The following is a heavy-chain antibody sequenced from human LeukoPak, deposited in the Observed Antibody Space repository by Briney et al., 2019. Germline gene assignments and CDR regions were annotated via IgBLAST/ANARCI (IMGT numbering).Heavy chain of an antibody. J-gene: IGHJ6*03. D-gene: IGHD2-2*01. CDR1: GGSISSSSYY. Sequence: PSETLSLTCTVSGGSISSSSYYWGWIRQPPGKGLEWIGSIYYSGSTYYNPSLKSRVTISVDTSKNQSSLKLSSVTAADTAVYYCARGYCSSTSCHYYYYYYMDVWGKGTTVTVSS. CDR3: ARGYCSSTSCHYYYYYYMDV. V-gene: IGHV4-39*01. CDR2: IYYSGST.